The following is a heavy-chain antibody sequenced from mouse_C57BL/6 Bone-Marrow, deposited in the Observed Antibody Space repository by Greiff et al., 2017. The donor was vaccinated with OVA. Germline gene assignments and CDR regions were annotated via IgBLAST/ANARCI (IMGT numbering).Heavy chain of an antibody. CDR2: ISDGGSYT. Sequence: EVKVEESGGGLVKPGGSLKLSCAASGFTFSSYAMSWVRQTPEKRLEWVATISDGGSYTYYPDNVKGRFTISRDNAKNNLYLQMSHLKSEDTAMYYCARAGHYGSPFDYWGQGTTLTVSS. CDR3: ARAGHYGSPFDY. D-gene: IGHD1-1*01. J-gene: IGHJ2*01. V-gene: IGHV5-4*03. CDR1: GFTFSSYA.